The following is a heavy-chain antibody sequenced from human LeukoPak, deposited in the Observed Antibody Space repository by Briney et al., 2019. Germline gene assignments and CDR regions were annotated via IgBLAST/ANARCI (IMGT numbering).Heavy chain of an antibody. D-gene: IGHD3-3*01. CDR3: AAPYYDFWGSGYYYYMDV. J-gene: IGHJ6*03. CDR2: ISGSGGST. Sequence: GGSLRLSCAASGFTFSSYAMSWVRQAPGKGLEWVSAISGSGGSTYYADSVKGRFTISRDNSKNTLYLQMNSLRAEDTAVYYCAAPYYDFWGSGYYYYMDVWGKGTTVTVSS. V-gene: IGHV3-23*01. CDR1: GFTFSSYA.